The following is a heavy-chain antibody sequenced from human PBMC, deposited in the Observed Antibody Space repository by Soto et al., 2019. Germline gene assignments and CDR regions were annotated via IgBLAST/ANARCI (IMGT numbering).Heavy chain of an antibody. J-gene: IGHJ6*02. V-gene: IGHV3-7*01. D-gene: IGHD3-22*01. CDR1: GFMFGTYW. CDR3: VRATLSWGHYYFRGLDG. CDR2: IRHDGNEK. Sequence: GGSLRLSCAATGFMFGTYWMSWVRQAPGKGLEWVANIRHDGNEKYYADSVKGRFTVSRDNVKNFLHLQMSSLRGDDTGVYFCVRATLSWGHYYFRGLDGWGQGTTVTVSS.